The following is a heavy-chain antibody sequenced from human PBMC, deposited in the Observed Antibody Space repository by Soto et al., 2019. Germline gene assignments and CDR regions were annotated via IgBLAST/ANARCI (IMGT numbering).Heavy chain of an antibody. CDR2: IYYSGST. V-gene: IGHV4-31*03. CDR1: GGSISSCGYY. D-gene: IGHD1-26*01. CDR3: ARGLISGSHYSGGWYYFDS. Sequence: SDTLSLTCTVSGGSISSCGYYWSWIRQHPGKGLEWIGYIYYSGSTYYNPSLKSRVTISVHTSSSQFSLELSSVTAADTAVYYCARGLISGSHYSGGWYYFDSWGQGTQVT. J-gene: IGHJ4*02.